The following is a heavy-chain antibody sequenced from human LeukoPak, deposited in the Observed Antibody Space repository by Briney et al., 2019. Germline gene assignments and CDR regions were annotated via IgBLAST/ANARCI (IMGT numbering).Heavy chain of an antibody. J-gene: IGHJ4*02. V-gene: IGHV4-34*01. CDR1: GTSFSSYY. D-gene: IGHD4-17*01. CDR3: ARXXTGHDY. CDR2: INHSGYT. Sequence: SETLSLTCAVSGTSFSSYYWSWIRQSPEKGLEWIGEINHSGYTNNNPSLKIRVTMSIETSNNRFSLRLSSVTAADTAFYFCARXXTGHDYWGQGILVTVSS.